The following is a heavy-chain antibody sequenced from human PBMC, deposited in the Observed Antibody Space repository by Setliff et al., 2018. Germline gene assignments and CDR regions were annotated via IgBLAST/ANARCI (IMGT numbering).Heavy chain of an antibody. CDR3: ARVPRLEWLLPTFDS. D-gene: IGHD3-3*01. Sequence: RASVKVSCKTSGYSFINYGLSWMRQAPGQGLEWVGWISGYNGNTDYAQNLQGRVTMTIDTSTSTAYMELRSLRSDDTAVYYCARVPRLEWLLPTFDSWGQGTLVTVS. J-gene: IGHJ4*02. CDR2: ISGYNGNT. CDR1: GYSFINYG. V-gene: IGHV1-18*01.